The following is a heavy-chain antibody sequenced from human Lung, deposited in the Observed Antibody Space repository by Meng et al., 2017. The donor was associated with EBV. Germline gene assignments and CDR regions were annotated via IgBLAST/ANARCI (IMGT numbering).Heavy chain of an antibody. CDR2: ISGGGGSI. CDR3: AKDGGYTFGYGER. V-gene: IGHV3-23*01. J-gene: IGHJ4*02. D-gene: IGHD5-18*01. CDR1: GFTFSSYA. Sequence: EVLLLESGGGLVQSGGSPRLTCAASGFTFSSYAMNWVRQAPGKGLEWVSGISGGGGSIYYADSVKGHFTISRDNSKNTLYLQMNSLRAEDTAVYYCAKDGGYTFGYGERWGQGILVTVYS.